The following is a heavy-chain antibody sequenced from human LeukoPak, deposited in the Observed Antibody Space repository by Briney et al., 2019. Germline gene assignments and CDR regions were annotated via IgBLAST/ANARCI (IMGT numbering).Heavy chain of an antibody. CDR2: IYSSGTT. CDR1: GGSISTYY. CDR3: ARVGHIAAAGTYDY. Sequence: PSETLSLTCTVSGGSISTYYWTWIRQPPGKGLEWVGYIYSSGTTNYNPSLNSRVTISLDTSKSQFSLNLRSVTAADTAVYYCARVGHIAAAGTYDYWGQGTLVTVSS. D-gene: IGHD6-13*01. J-gene: IGHJ4*02. V-gene: IGHV4-59*08.